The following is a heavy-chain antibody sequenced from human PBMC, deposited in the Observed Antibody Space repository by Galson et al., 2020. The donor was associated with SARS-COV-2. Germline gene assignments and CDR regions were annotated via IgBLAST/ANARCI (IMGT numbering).Heavy chain of an antibody. Sequence: TGGSLRLSCAASGFTFSSYAMSWVRQAPGKGLEWVSGISGTDDSTFYADSVKGRFTISRDNSKNTLYLQMNSLRAEDTALYYCAKNNGGSPGWFDPWGQGTLVTVSS. CDR2: ISGTDDST. V-gene: IGHV3-23*01. D-gene: IGHD1-26*01. CDR3: AKNNGGSPGWFDP. J-gene: IGHJ5*02. CDR1: GFTFSSYA.